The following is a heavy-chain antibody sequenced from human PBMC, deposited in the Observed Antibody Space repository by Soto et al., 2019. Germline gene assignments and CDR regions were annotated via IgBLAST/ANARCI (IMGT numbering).Heavy chain of an antibody. D-gene: IGHD5-18*01. Sequence: KPSETLSLTCAVYGGSFNAYYWSWIRQPPGKGLEWIGEINYTGSTNYNPSLKSRFTISVDRSNNQFSLRLSSVTAADAAVYHCARDANGYKYGAYFDYWGLGTLVTVSS. J-gene: IGHJ4*02. CDR2: INYTGST. CDR3: ARDANGYKYGAYFDY. CDR1: GGSFNAYY. V-gene: IGHV4-34*01.